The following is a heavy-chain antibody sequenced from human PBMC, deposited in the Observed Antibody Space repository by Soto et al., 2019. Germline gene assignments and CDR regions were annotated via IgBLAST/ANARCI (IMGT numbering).Heavy chain of an antibody. Sequence: QVQLVESGGGLVKPGGSLRLSCAASGFTFSDYYMSWIRQAPGKGLEWVSYISSSSSYTNYADSVKGRFTISRDNAKNSLYLQMNSLRAEDTAVYYCARDRRSYSGSYCYGMDVWGQGTTVTVSS. V-gene: IGHV3-11*05. CDR1: GFTFSDYY. D-gene: IGHD1-26*01. J-gene: IGHJ6*02. CDR2: ISSSSSYT. CDR3: ARDRRSYSGSYCYGMDV.